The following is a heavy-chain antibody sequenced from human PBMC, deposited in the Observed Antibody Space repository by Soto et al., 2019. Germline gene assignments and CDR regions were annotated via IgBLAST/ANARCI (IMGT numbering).Heavy chain of an antibody. D-gene: IGHD2-2*01. CDR3: TRDWYCSRATCHDCFDP. CDR1: GYTFTNYG. Sequence: ASVKVSCKATGYTFTNYGISWVRQAPGQGLEWMGWISTDNGDTRYAQKVQGRVTLTTDTSTRTAYMELRSLRSDDTAIYYCTRDWYCSRATCHDCFDPWGQGTLVTVSS. J-gene: IGHJ5*02. CDR2: ISTDNGDT. V-gene: IGHV1-18*01.